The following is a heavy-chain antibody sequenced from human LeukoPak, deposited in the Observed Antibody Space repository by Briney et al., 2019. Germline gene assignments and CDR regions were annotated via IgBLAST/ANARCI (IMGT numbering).Heavy chain of an antibody. CDR1: GFTFSSYG. CDR3: AKSGLPALVRVAFDI. Sequence: PGGSLRLSCAASGFTFSSYGMHWVRQAPGAGLQWVAVISYDGKNEYYGDSVRGRFTISRDNSKNTLYLQMNSLRAEDTAVYYCAKSGLPALVRVAFDIWGQGTMVTVSS. D-gene: IGHD2-2*01. J-gene: IGHJ3*02. CDR2: ISYDGKNE. V-gene: IGHV3-30*18.